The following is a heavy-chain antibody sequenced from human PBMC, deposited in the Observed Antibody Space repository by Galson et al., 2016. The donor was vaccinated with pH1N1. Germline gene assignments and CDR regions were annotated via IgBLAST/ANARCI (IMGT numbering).Heavy chain of an antibody. CDR3: ARGSVEGATRTYLFHI. CDR1: GYTFIGDY. Sequence: SVKVSCKASGYTFIGDYVHWVRQAPGQGLEWVGGIKSNCGGTKYAEKFKGRVTMTRDTSIIKAYMELSSLRSDDTALYYCARGSVEGATRTYLFHISGQGTMVTVSS. J-gene: IGHJ3*02. CDR2: IKSNCGGT. V-gene: IGHV1-2*02. D-gene: IGHD1-26*01.